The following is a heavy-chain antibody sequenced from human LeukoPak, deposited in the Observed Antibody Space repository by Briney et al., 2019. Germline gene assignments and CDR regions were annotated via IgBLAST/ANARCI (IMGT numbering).Heavy chain of an antibody. D-gene: IGHD6-13*01. CDR2: ISGSGDST. CDR3: AKDGYSSSWPDYYYYYYMDV. CDR1: GFTFSSYG. Sequence: GGTLRLSCAASGFTFSSYGMSWVRQAPGKGLEWVSAISGSGDSTYYADSVKGRFTISRDNSKNTLYLQMNSLRAEDTAVYYCAKDGYSSSWPDYYYYYYMDVWGKGTTVTISS. J-gene: IGHJ6*03. V-gene: IGHV3-23*01.